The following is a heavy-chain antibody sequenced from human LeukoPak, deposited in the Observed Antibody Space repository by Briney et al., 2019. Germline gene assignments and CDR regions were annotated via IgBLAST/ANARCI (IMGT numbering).Heavy chain of an antibody. CDR2: FNYIDKT. CDR1: GQSFDGLY. D-gene: IGHD1-1*01. J-gene: IGHJ5*02. V-gene: IGHV4-34*01. CDR3: AIRLTTSRLATATTWLDP. Sequence: SEPLSLTCAVYGQSFDGLYWNWIRQSPEKGLEWLRDFNYIDKTNYNPALDSRIAISADASKTHFSLKVTSVTAADTAVYYCAIRLTTSRLATATTWLDPWGQGTLVSVSS.